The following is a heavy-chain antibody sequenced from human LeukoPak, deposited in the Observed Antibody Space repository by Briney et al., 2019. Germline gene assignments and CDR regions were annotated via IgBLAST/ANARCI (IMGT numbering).Heavy chain of an antibody. CDR2: IYTGGST. V-gene: IGHV4-61*02. CDR1: GDSISSGSYY. J-gene: IGHJ5*02. D-gene: IGHD1-20*01. CDR3: ARGITDRITGTTVRFDP. Sequence: SETLSLTCTASGDSISSGSYYWSWIRQPADKGLEWIGRIYTGGSTDYNPSLRSRVTISVDTSKNHFSLKLSSVTAADTAVYYCARGITDRITGTTVRFDPWGQGTLVTVSS.